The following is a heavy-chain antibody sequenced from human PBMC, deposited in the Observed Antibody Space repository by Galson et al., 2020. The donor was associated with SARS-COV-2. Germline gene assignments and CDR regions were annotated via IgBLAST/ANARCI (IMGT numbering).Heavy chain of an antibody. Sequence: SETLSLTCTVSGGSITTAGYYWNWLLQHPGKGREWIGHTSYSWSTNYNPSLKSRVIITVDTSKKQFSLALTSVTAADTAVYHCATGYYDGYFDDWGQGTLVAVSS. CDR2: TSYSWST. D-gene: IGHD3-16*01. V-gene: IGHV4-31*03. CDR1: GGSITTAGYY. J-gene: IGHJ4*02. CDR3: ATGYYDGYFDD.